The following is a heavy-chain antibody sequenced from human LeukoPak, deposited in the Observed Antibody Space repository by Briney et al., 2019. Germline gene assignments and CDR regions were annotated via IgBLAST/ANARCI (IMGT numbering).Heavy chain of an antibody. V-gene: IGHV3-23*01. Sequence: PGRSLRLSCADSGFTFSSYAMSWVRQAPGKGLEWVSSISGSSTRTYYADSVKGRFTVSRDNPKNTLYLQMNSLRAEDTAVYYCAKQRDYYDSSGYYRGYYFDYWGQGTLVTVSS. CDR2: ISGSSTRT. J-gene: IGHJ4*02. CDR1: GFTFSSYA. CDR3: AKQRDYYDSSGYYRGYYFDY. D-gene: IGHD3-22*01.